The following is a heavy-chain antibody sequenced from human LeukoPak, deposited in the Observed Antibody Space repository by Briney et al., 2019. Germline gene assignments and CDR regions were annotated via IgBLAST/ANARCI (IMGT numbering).Heavy chain of an antibody. CDR2: TKYDGRV. D-gene: IGHD5-24*01. J-gene: IGHJ4*02. Sequence: GGSLRLSCAASGFTVSSNYMSWVRQAPGKGLEWLSSITKYDGRVYYADSVRGRFTISRDSSQNELYLQMNSLRADDSAIYYCAKDHSADGWPTFEYWGRGTLVTVSS. CDR3: AKDHSADGWPTFEY. CDR1: GFTVSSNY. V-gene: IGHV3-53*01.